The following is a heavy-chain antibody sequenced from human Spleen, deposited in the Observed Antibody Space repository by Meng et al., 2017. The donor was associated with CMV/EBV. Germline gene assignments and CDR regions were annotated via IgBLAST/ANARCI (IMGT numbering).Heavy chain of an antibody. CDR2: ISAYNGNT. CDR3: AREISGDSSGWVDY. V-gene: IGHV1-3*01. Sequence: QVQLVQSGAEVKKPGASVKVSCKASGYTFTSYAMHWVRQAPGQRLEWMGWISAYNGNTNYAQKLQGRVTMTTDTSTSTAYMELRSLRSDDTAVYYCAREISGDSSGWVDYWGQGTLVTVSS. CDR1: GYTFTSYA. J-gene: IGHJ4*02. D-gene: IGHD6-19*01.